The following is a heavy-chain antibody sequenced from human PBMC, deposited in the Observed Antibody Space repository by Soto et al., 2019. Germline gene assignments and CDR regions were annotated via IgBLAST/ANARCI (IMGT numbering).Heavy chain of an antibody. CDR1: GYTFTSYY. D-gene: IGHD2-15*01. CDR3: ARDFNRDIVVVVAALGFDY. V-gene: IGHV1-46*03. CDR2: INPSGGST. Sequence: ASVKVSCEASGYTFTSYYMHWVRQAPGQGLEWMGIINPSGGSTSYAQKFQGRVTMTRDTSTSTVYMELSSLRSEDTAVYYCARDFNRDIVVVVAALGFDYLGQGTLVTVSS. J-gene: IGHJ4*02.